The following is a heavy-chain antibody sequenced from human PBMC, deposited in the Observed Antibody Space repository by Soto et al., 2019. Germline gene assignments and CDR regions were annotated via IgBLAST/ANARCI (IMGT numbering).Heavy chain of an antibody. Sequence: QVQLVESGGGVVQPGRSLRLSCAASGFTFSSYAMHWVRQAPGKGLEWVAVISYDGNNEYYADSVKGRFTISRDNSKNTLDLQMNNLRAEDTAVYHCASPKVVAVRRNAFDIWGQGTMVTVSS. V-gene: IGHV3-30-3*01. CDR1: GFTFSSYA. CDR3: ASPKVVAVRRNAFDI. CDR2: ISYDGNNE. D-gene: IGHD2-15*01. J-gene: IGHJ3*02.